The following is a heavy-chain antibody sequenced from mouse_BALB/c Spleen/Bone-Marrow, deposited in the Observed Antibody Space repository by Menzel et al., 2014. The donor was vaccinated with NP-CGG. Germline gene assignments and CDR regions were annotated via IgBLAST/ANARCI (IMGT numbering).Heavy chain of an antibody. V-gene: IGHV14-3*02. CDR2: IDPANGNT. CDR1: GFNTKDTY. D-gene: IGHD4-1*01. CDR3: ARWEYYAMDY. Sequence: EVQLQQSGAEPVKPGASVKLSCTASGFNTKDTYMHWVKQRPEQGLEWIGRIDPANGNTKYDPKLQGKATITADTSSNTAYLQLSSLTSEDTAVYYCARWEYYAMDYWGQGTSVTVSS. J-gene: IGHJ4*01.